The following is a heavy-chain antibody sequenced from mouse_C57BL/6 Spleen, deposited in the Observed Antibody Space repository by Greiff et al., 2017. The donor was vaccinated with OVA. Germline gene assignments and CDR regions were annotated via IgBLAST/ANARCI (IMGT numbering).Heavy chain of an antibody. J-gene: IGHJ4*01. CDR1: GYTFTDYY. V-gene: IGHV1-76*01. CDR2: IYPGSGNT. Sequence: QVHVKQSGAELVRPGASVKLSCKASGYTFTDYYINWVKQRPGQGLEWIARIYPGSGNTYYNEKFKGKATLTAEKSSSTAYMQLSSLTSEDSAVYFCAREVYDYLYYAMDYWGQGTSVTVSS. D-gene: IGHD2-4*01. CDR3: AREVYDYLYYAMDY.